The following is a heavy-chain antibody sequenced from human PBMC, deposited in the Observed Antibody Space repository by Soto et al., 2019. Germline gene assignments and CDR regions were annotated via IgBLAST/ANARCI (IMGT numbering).Heavy chain of an antibody. V-gene: IGHV1-18*01. CDR1: GYTFTSYG. CDR3: ARDLRSGWYNDAFDI. CDR2: ISAYSGNT. J-gene: IGHJ3*02. Sequence: ASVKVSCKASGYTFTSYGISWVRQAPGQGLEWMGWISAYSGNTNYAQKLQGRVTMTTDTSTSTAYMELRSLRSDDTAVYYCARDLRSGWYNDAFDIWGQGTMVTVSS. D-gene: IGHD6-19*01.